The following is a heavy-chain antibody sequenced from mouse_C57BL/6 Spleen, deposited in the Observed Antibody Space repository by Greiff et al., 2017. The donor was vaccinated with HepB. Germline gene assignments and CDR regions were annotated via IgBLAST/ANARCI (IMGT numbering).Heavy chain of an antibody. D-gene: IGHD1-1*01. J-gene: IGHJ1*03. CDR2: INPYNGGT. Sequence: EVKLLESGPVLVKPGASVKMSCKASGYTFTDCYMNWVKQSHGKSLEWIGVINPYNGGTSYNQKFKGKATLTVDKSSSTAYMELNSLTSEDSAVYYCARWGGSSYWYFDVWGTGTTVTVSS. CDR3: ARWGGSSYWYFDV. V-gene: IGHV1-19*01. CDR1: GYTFTDCY.